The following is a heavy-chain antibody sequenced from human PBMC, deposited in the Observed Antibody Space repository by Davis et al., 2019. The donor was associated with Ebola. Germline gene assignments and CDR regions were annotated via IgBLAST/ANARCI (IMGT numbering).Heavy chain of an antibody. Sequence: GESLKISCAASGFTFSSYSMNWVRQAPGKGLEWVSAISGSGGSTYYADSVKGRFTISRDNSKNTLYLQMNSLRAEDTAVYYCAKDQGYSSGWYGTRSFDYWGQGTLVTVSS. J-gene: IGHJ4*02. CDR1: GFTFSSYS. CDR2: ISGSGGST. CDR3: AKDQGYSSGWYGTRSFDY. D-gene: IGHD6-19*01. V-gene: IGHV3-23*01.